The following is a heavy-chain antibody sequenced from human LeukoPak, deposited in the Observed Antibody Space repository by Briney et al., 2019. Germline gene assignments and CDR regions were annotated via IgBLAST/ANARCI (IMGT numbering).Heavy chain of an antibody. CDR3: ARQGWELRSAFDY. CDR1: GGSIHNNY. D-gene: IGHD1-26*01. Sequence: SETLSLTCTVSGGSIHNNYWSWIRQPPGKGLEWIGSMYSSGKSDYSPSLKNRVTMSIDTSKNQFSLKLSSVTAADTAVYYCARQGWELRSAFDYWGQGTLVTVSS. J-gene: IGHJ4*02. CDR2: MYSSGKS. V-gene: IGHV4-59*08.